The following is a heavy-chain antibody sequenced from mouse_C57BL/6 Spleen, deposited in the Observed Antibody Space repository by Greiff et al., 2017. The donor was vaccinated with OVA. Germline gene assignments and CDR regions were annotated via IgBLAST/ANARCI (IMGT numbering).Heavy chain of an antibody. J-gene: IGHJ3*01. CDR2: ISAGGSYT. CDR3: AGDRGIYRHYRGGFAY. V-gene: IGHV5-4*01. Sequence: EVQLVESGGGLVKPGGSLKLSCAASGFTFSSYAMSWVRQTPEKRLEWVATISAGGSYTYYPDNVKGRFTISRDNSKNNLYLQLIHLKTEDTAMYYCAGDRGIYRHYRGGFAYWGQGTLVTVSA. D-gene: IGHD2-5*01. CDR1: GFTFSSYA.